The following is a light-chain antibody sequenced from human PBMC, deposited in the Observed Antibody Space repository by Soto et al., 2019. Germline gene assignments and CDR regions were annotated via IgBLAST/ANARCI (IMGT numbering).Light chain of an antibody. CDR2: GAS. J-gene: IGKJ1*01. Sequence: IVLTQSQGTLSLSPGERATLSCRASQSVTTQLAWYQQKPGQAPRLIIHGASSRATGVPDRITGSGSGTDVTLSISRLEQEDVAVYYCQQYGGSTRTFGQGTKVDIK. CDR1: QSVTTQ. V-gene: IGKV3-20*01. CDR3: QQYGGSTRT.